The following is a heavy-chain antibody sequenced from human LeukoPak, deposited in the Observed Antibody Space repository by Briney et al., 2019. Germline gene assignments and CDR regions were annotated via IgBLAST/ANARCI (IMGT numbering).Heavy chain of an antibody. CDR2: IYTSGST. V-gene: IGHV4-4*07. Sequence: PSETLSLTCTVSGGSISSYYWSWIRQPAGKGLEWIGRIYTSGSTNYNPSLKSRVTMSVDTSKNQFSLKLSSVTAADTAVYYCARHPGYSSSSRFDPWGQGTLVTVSS. J-gene: IGHJ5*02. CDR3: ARHPGYSSSSRFDP. D-gene: IGHD6-6*01. CDR1: GGSISSYY.